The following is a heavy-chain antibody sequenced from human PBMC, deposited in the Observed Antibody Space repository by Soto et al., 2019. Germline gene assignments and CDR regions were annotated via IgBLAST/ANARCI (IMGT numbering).Heavy chain of an antibody. CDR1: GFTFSSYA. Sequence: QVQLVESGGGVVQPGRSLRLSCAASGFTFSSYAMHWVRQAPGKVLEWVAVISYDGSNKYYADSVKGRFTISRDNSKNTLYLQMNRLRAEDTAVNYCARDAGGYRSSWYDYYYYMDVWGKGTTVTVSS. J-gene: IGHJ6*03. CDR3: ARDAGGYRSSWYDYYYYMDV. D-gene: IGHD6-13*01. V-gene: IGHV3-30-3*01. CDR2: ISYDGSNK.